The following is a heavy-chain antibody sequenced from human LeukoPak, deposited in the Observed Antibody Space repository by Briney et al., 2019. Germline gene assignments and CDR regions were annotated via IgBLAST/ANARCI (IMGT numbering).Heavy chain of an antibody. V-gene: IGHV4-30-2*01. D-gene: IGHD1-26*01. CDR3: ARVVVGATTGFDY. CDR1: GGSISSGGYS. Sequence: SETLSLTCAVSGGSISSGGYSWSWIRQPPGKGLEWIGYIYHSGSTYYNPSLKSRVTISVDRSKNQFSLKLSSVTAADTAVYYCARVVVGATTGFDYWGQGTLSPSPQ. J-gene: IGHJ4*02. CDR2: IYHSGST.